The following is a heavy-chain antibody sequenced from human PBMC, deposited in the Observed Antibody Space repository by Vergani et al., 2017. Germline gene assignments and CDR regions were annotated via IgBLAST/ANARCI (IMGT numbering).Heavy chain of an antibody. Sequence: QVQLVESGGGVVQPGRSLRLSCAASGFTFSSYAMHWVRQAPGKGLEWVAVISYDGSNKYYADSVKGRFTISRDNSKNTLYLQMNSLRAEDTAVYYCARDQRDIVVVPAAIYYYYYMDVWGKGTTVTVSS. J-gene: IGHJ6*03. V-gene: IGHV3-30*04. D-gene: IGHD2-2*01. CDR1: GFTFSSYA. CDR2: ISYDGSNK. CDR3: ARDQRDIVVVPAAIYYYYYMDV.